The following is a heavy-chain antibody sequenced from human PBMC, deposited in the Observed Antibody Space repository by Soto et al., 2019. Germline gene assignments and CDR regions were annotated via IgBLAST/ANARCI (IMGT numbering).Heavy chain of an antibody. J-gene: IGHJ5*01. D-gene: IGHD3-22*01. CDR3: ARDRYFYDSRGYYRTLDS. V-gene: IGHV4-59*01. CDR1: GGSFSNDY. Sequence: PSETLSLTCFISGGSFSNDYWTWIQQSPGKXLEWIGYIFHTGITDYNPSVKSRVTISIDKSRNLFSLNLTSVTAADTAVYYCARDRYFYDSRGYYRTLDSWGQGTLVTVSS. CDR2: IFHTGIT.